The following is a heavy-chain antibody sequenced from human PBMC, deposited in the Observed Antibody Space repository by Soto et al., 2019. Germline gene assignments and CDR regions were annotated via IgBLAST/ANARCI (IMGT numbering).Heavy chain of an antibody. Sequence: QVQLVQSGAEVKKPGASVKVSCKASGYTFTSYGISWVRQAPGQGLEWMGWISAYNGNTNYAQKLQGRVTLTTDTSTSTAYMELRSMRSDDTAVDYCARDRSVRIVGATYYFDYWGQGTLVTVSS. D-gene: IGHD1-26*01. CDR3: ARDRSVRIVGATYYFDY. CDR1: GYTFTSYG. J-gene: IGHJ4*02. CDR2: ISAYNGNT. V-gene: IGHV1-18*01.